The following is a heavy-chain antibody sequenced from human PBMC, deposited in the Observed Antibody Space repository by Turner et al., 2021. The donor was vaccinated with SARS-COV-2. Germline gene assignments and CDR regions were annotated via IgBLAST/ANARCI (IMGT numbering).Heavy chain of an antibody. J-gene: IGHJ5*02. Sequence: QVQLVQSGAVAKKPGSSVNVPCHAFVGTFSSYATSGVQQAPVQGLEGMGRIIPILGIANYAQKFQGRVTITADKSANTAYMELSSLRSEDTAVYYCASLYQGIAAAVISWFDPWGQGTLVTVSS. D-gene: IGHD6-13*01. CDR3: ASLYQGIAAAVISWFDP. V-gene: IGHV1-69*04. CDR1: VGTFSSYA. CDR2: IIPILGIA.